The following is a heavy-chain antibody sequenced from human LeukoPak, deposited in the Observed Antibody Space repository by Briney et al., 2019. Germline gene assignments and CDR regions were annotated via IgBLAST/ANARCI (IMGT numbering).Heavy chain of an antibody. CDR1: GYSFTSYW. CDR2: IYPGDSDT. J-gene: IGHJ6*04. CDR3: ARHRKHYDILTGSPYGMDV. Sequence: GESLKISCKGSGYSFTSYWIGWVRQMPGKGLEWMGIIYPGDSDTRYSPSFQGQVTILADKSISTAYLQWSSLKASDTAMYYCARHRKHYDILTGSPYGMDVWGKGTTVTVSS. V-gene: IGHV5-51*01. D-gene: IGHD3-9*01.